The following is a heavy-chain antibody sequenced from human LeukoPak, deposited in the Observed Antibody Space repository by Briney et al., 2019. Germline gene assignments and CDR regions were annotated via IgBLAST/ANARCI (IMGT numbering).Heavy chain of an antibody. J-gene: IGHJ5*02. CDR2: ISAYNGNT. D-gene: IGHD3-3*01. Sequence: ASVKVSCKASGYTFTSYYMHWVRQAPGQGLEWMGWISAYNGNTNYVQKLQGRVTMTTDTSTSTAYMELRSLRSDDTAVYYCARGPIRFLEWSARGFDPWGQGTLVTVSS. V-gene: IGHV1-18*04. CDR3: ARGPIRFLEWSARGFDP. CDR1: GYTFTSYY.